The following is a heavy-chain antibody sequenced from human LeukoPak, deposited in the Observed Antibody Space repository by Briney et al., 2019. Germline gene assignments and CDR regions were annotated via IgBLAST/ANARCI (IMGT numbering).Heavy chain of an antibody. D-gene: IGHD3-22*01. J-gene: IGHJ3*02. CDR1: GYTFTGYY. CDR3: ARDARPVHYDSSGYYFAFDI. Sequence: ASVKVSCKASGYTFTGYYMHWVRQAPGQGLEWMGWINPNSGGTNYAQKFQGRVTMTRDMSTSTVYMELSSLRSEDTAVYYCARDARPVHYDSSGYYFAFDIWGQGTMVTVSS. V-gene: IGHV1-2*02. CDR2: INPNSGGT.